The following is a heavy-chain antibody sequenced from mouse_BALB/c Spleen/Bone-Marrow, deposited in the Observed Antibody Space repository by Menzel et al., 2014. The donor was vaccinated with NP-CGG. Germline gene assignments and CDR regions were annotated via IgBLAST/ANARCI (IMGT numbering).Heavy chain of an antibody. J-gene: IGHJ4*01. CDR2: IINRANGYTT. D-gene: IGHD2-1*01. V-gene: IGHV7-3*02. Sequence: EVQRVESGGGLVQAGGSLRLSCEASGFTSIDYYMTWVRQPPGKALEWLGFIINRANGYTTEYSASVKGRFTISRDISQSIFYLQMNTLRAEDSATYYCARETGYAYGNFAMDYWGQGTSVTVSS. CDR1: GFTSIDYY. CDR3: ARETGYAYGNFAMDY.